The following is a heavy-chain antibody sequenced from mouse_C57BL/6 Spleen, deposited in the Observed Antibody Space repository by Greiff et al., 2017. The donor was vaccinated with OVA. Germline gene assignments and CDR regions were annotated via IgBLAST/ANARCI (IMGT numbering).Heavy chain of an antibody. CDR1: GFTFSVYG. J-gene: IGHJ1*03. Sequence: EVKLVESGGGLVKPGGSLKLSCAASGFTFSVYGMHWVRQAPEKGLEWVAYISSGSSTIYYADTVKGRFTISRDNAKNTLFLQMTSLRSEDTAMYYCARGGSYWYFDVWGTGTTVTVSS. CDR2: ISSGSSTI. CDR3: ARGGSYWYFDV. V-gene: IGHV5-17*01.